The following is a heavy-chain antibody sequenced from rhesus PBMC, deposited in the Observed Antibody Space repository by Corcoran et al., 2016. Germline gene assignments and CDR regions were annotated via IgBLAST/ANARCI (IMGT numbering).Heavy chain of an antibody. J-gene: IGHJ6*01. D-gene: IGHD6S26*01. CDR3: ARGYSSGWSYNYGLDS. V-gene: IGHV4-147*01. CDR2: IYGSSGRT. Sequence: QVQLQESGPGLVKPSETLSLTCAVSGYSISSNYWSWIRQPPGKGLEWIGYIYGSSGRTYSNPSLKSRFTISTDTSKNQFSLKLSSVTAADTAVYYCARGYSSGWSYNYGLDSWGQGVVVTVSS. CDR1: GYSISSNY.